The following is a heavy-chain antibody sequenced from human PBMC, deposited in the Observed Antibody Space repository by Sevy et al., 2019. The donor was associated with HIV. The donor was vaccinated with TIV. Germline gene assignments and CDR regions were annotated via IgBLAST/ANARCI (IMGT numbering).Heavy chain of an antibody. D-gene: IGHD3-10*01. J-gene: IGHJ4*02. Sequence: ASVKVSCKASGYSFTGYYIHWVRQAPGQGLEWMGWVNPNGGGTNYAQKFQGRVTMTRDTSISTAYMDLTRLRSDDTAVYYWSRRVFGSGTYLNDYWGQGTLVTVSS. CDR3: SRRVFGSGTYLNDY. CDR2: VNPNGGGT. V-gene: IGHV1-2*02. CDR1: GYSFTGYY.